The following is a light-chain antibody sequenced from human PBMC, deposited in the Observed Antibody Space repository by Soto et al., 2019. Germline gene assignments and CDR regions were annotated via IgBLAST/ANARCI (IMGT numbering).Light chain of an antibody. CDR1: QSVSSY. CDR3: QQRSASPLT. CDR2: DVF. Sequence: DIVLTQSPATLSLSPGQRATLSCRASQSVSSYLGWYHQKPGQAPRRLIYDVFNRATGIPARFSGRGSGTDFTLTISSLEPEDFAVYYCQQRSASPLTFGQGTRVEIK. J-gene: IGKJ5*01. V-gene: IGKV3-11*01.